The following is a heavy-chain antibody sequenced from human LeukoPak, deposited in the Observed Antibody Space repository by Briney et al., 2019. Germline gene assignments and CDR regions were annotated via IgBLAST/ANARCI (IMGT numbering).Heavy chain of an antibody. Sequence: GGSLRLSCAASGFTFSSYAMHWVRQAPGKGLEWVAVISYDGSNKYYADSVKGRFTISRDNSKNTLYLQMNSLRAEDTAVYYCARVQGYSGYEQIDYWGQGTLVTVSS. J-gene: IGHJ4*02. CDR3: ARVQGYSGYEQIDY. CDR2: ISYDGSNK. V-gene: IGHV3-30-3*01. D-gene: IGHD5-12*01. CDR1: GFTFSSYA.